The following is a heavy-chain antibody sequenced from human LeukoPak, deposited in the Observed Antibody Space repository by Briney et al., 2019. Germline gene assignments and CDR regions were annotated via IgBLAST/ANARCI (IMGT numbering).Heavy chain of an antibody. CDR2: INHSGST. CDR1: GGSISSSSYY. V-gene: IGHV4-39*07. J-gene: IGHJ4*02. D-gene: IGHD3-22*01. Sequence: PSETLSLTCTVSGGSISSSSYYWGWTRQPPGKGLEWIGEINHSGSTNYNPSLKSRVTISVDTPKNQFSLKLSSVTAADTAVYYCARWFPVNWGQGTLVTVSS. CDR3: ARWFPVN.